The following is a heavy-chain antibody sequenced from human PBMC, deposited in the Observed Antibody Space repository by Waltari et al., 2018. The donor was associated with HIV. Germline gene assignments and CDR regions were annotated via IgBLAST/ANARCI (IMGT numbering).Heavy chain of an antibody. Sequence: QVQLQESGPGLVKPSETLSLTCTVSGYSISSGYYWGWIRQPPGKGLEWIGSIYHSGSTYYNPSLKSRVTISVDTSKNQFSLKLSSVTAADTAVYYCARDQREWLVRGGWFDPWGQGTLVTVSS. CDR2: IYHSGST. CDR3: ARDQREWLVRGGWFDP. V-gene: IGHV4-38-2*02. J-gene: IGHJ5*02. D-gene: IGHD6-19*01. CDR1: GYSISSGYY.